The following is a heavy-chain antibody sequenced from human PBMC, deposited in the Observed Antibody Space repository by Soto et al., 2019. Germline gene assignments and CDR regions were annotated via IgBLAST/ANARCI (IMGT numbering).Heavy chain of an antibody. CDR2: ISGSGIST. D-gene: IGHD2-2*01. J-gene: IGHJ4*02. CDR1: GFTFSSYA. CDR3: PKEVVIVPASSPWYFDY. Sequence: GSLRLSCAASGFTFSSYAMSWVRQAPGKGLEWVSAISGSGISTYYADSVKGRFTISRDNSKNTLYLQMNSLRAEDTAVYYCPKEVVIVPASSPWYFDYWGQGTLVTVSS. V-gene: IGHV3-23*01.